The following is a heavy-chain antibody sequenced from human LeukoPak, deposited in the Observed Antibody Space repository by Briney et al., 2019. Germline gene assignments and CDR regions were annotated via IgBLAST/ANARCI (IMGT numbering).Heavy chain of an antibody. J-gene: IGHJ5*02. CDR2: INHSGST. CDR3: ARGVYCSSTSCYRPKYNWFDP. V-gene: IGHV4-34*01. CDR1: GGSFSGYY. D-gene: IGHD2-2*01. Sequence: PSETLSLTCAVYGGSFSGYYWSWIRQPPGKGLEWIGEINHSGSTNYNPSLKSRVTISVDTSKNQFSLKLSSVTAADTAVYYCARGVYCSSTSCYRPKYNWFDPWGQGTLVTVSS.